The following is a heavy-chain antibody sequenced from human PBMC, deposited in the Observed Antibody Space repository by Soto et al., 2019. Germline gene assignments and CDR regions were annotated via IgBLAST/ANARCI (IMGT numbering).Heavy chain of an antibody. CDR2: IIPILTTA. D-gene: IGHD2-15*01. J-gene: IGHJ4*02. CDR3: ASKAGGGNYDLLDF. Sequence: QVQVVQSGAEVKKPGSSVKVSCKVSGDSFSSYAISWVRQAPGQGLEWMGGIIPILTTANYAQKFHDRVTITADESTNTAYMEVSRRASEDTAVYYGASKAGGGNYDLLDFWGQGTLVTVSS. CDR1: GDSFSSYA. V-gene: IGHV1-69*01.